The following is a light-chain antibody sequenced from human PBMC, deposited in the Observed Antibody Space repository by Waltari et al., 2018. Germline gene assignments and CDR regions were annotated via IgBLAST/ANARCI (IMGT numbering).Light chain of an antibody. V-gene: IGLV1-40*01. J-gene: IGLJ3*02. CDR2: GVN. Sequence: QSVLTQPPSVSGAPGQRVTISCTGRWSNIGAGYDVHWYQQLPGKAPILVVYGVNTRSPRVPDRLFGAKSGASASLPIPARQPEDEADYYCQTYDTSLGVVFGGGTKLTVL. CDR1: WSNIGAGYD. CDR3: QTYDTSLGVV.